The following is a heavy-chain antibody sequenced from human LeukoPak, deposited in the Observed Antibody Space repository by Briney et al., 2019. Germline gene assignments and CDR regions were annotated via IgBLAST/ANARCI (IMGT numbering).Heavy chain of an antibody. J-gene: IGHJ4*02. CDR2: ISYDGSSK. CDR1: GFTFSSYA. V-gene: IGHV3-30-3*01. D-gene: IGHD3-22*01. Sequence: GGPLRLSCAASGFTFSSYAMHWVRQAPGKGLEWVAVISYDGSSKYYADSVKGRFTISRDNSKNTLYLQMNSLRAEDTAVYYCARDSHSSGYYGPLDYWGQGTLVTVSS. CDR3: ARDSHSSGYYGPLDY.